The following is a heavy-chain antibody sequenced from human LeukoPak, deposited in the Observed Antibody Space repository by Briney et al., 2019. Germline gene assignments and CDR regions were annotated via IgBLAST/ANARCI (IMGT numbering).Heavy chain of an antibody. Sequence: SVKVSCKASGGTFSSYAISWVRQAPGQGLEWMGGIIPIFGTANYAQKFQGRVTITADESTSTAYMELSSLRSEDTAVYYCARERIVGANDAFDIWGQGTMVTVSS. CDR1: GGTFSSYA. V-gene: IGHV1-69*13. J-gene: IGHJ3*02. CDR3: ARERIVGANDAFDI. CDR2: IIPIFGTA. D-gene: IGHD1-26*01.